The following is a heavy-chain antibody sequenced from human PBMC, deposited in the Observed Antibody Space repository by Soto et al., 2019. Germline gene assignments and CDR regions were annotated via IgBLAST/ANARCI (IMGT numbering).Heavy chain of an antibody. Sequence: SVKVSCKDSGGTLSTYAIDWVRQAPVQGLEWMGGIIPLFGTAKYAQNFQGRITITADESTNTAYMELRSLRSQDTAVYYCARGVHYDSSGYYYFYWGQGTRVTVSS. D-gene: IGHD3-22*01. CDR3: ARGVHYDSSGYYYFY. CDR2: IIPLFGTA. CDR1: GGTLSTYA. V-gene: IGHV1-69*01. J-gene: IGHJ4*02.